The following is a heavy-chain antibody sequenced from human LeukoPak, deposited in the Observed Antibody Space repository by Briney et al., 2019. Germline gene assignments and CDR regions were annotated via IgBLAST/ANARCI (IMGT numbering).Heavy chain of an antibody. CDR1: GYTFTGYY. D-gene: IGHD3-10*01. CDR3: ARWDPTYGLAAPITSNYY. V-gene: IGHV1-2*02. CDR2: INPNTGGT. J-gene: IGHJ4*02. Sequence: ASVKVSCKASGYTFTGYYMHWVRQAPGQGLEWMGWINPNTGGTNYAQKFQGRVTMTRDTSITTAYMGLSRLTSDDTAFYYCARWDPTYGLAAPITSNYYWGQGTLVTVSS.